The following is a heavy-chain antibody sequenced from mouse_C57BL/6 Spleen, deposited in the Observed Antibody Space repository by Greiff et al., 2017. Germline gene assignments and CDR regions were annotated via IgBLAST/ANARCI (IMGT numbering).Heavy chain of an antibody. CDR3: ARRWDYYGSSYGYCDV. J-gene: IGHJ1*03. V-gene: IGHV15-2*01. CDR1: DSEVFPIAY. CDR2: ILPSIGRT. Sequence: QVQLQQSGSELRSPGSSVKLSCKDFDSEVFPIAYMSWVRQKPGHGFEWIGGILPSIGRTIYGEKFEDKATLDADTLSNTAYWKFNSLTSEDSAIYYCARRWDYYGSSYGYCDVWGTGTTVTVAS. D-gene: IGHD1-1*01.